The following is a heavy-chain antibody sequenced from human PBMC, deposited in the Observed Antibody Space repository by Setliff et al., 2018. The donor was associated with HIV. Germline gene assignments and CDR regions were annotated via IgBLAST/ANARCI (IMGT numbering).Heavy chain of an antibody. CDR3: ARRRPPPSGMYSSYYMDV. CDR2: VSYSGST. D-gene: IGHD1-26*01. Sequence: PSGTLSLTCTVSGGFISTYYWTWIRQSPGKGLEWIGHVSYSGSTNYNPSLKSRVTISVDTSKNHFSLNLNSVTAADTAIYYCARRRPPPSGMYSSYYMDVWGKGTAVTVSS. CDR1: GGFISTYY. J-gene: IGHJ6*03. V-gene: IGHV4-59*08.